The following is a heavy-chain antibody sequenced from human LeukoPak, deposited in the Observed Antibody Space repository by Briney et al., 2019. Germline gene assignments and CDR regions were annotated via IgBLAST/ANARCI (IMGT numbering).Heavy chain of an antibody. V-gene: IGHV3-23*01. CDR2: FSGSGGST. CDR3: ARSGLNRFDY. Sequence: PGGSLRLSCAASGFTFSSFAMSRVRQAPGKGLEWVSTFSGSGGSTYYADSVKGRFSISRDNSKNTLYLQMNSLRAEDTAAYYCARSGLNRFDYWGQGTLVTVSS. J-gene: IGHJ4*02. CDR1: GFTFSSFA. D-gene: IGHD2-15*01.